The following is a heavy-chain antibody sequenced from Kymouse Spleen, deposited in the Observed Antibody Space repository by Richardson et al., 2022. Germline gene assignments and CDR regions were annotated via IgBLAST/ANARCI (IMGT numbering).Heavy chain of an antibody. CDR2: INWNGGST. Sequence: EVQLVESGGGVVRPGGSLRLSCAASGFTFDDYGMSWVRQAPGKGLEWVSGINWNGGSTGYADSVKGRFTISRDNAKNSLYLQMNSLRAEDTALYYCARDTITGTLYYYYGMDVWGQGTTVTVSS. D-gene: IGHD1-7*01. J-gene: IGHJ6*02. CDR1: GFTFDDYG. CDR3: ARDTITGTLYYYYGMDV. V-gene: IGHV3-20*d01.